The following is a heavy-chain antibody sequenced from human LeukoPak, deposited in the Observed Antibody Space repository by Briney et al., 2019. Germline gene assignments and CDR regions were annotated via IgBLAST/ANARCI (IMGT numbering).Heavy chain of an antibody. CDR2: MNPNSGNT. Sequence: ASVKVSCKASGGTFSSYDINWVRQATGQGLEWMGWMNPNSGNTGYAQKFQGRVTMTRNTSISTAYMELSSLRSEDTAVYYCARVTQADYYYGMDVWGQGTTVTVSS. CDR1: GGTFSSYD. D-gene: IGHD2-15*01. CDR3: ARVTQADYYYGMDV. J-gene: IGHJ6*02. V-gene: IGHV1-8*02.